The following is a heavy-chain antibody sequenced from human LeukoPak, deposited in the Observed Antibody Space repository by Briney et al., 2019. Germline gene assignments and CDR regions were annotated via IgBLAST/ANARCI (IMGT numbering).Heavy chain of an antibody. J-gene: IGHJ6*03. Sequence: ASVKVSCKVSGYTLTELSMHWVRQAPGKGLEWMGRFDPEDGETIYAQNFQGRVTMTEDTSTDTAYMELSSLRSEDTAVYYCARDVGYSYGWGHYYYYMDVWGKGTTVTVSS. V-gene: IGHV1-24*01. CDR3: ARDVGYSYGWGHYYYYMDV. CDR1: GYTLTELS. CDR2: FDPEDGET. D-gene: IGHD5-18*01.